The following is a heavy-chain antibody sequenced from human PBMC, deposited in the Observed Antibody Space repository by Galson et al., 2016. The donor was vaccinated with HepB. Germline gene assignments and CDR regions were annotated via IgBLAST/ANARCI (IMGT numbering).Heavy chain of an antibody. Sequence: SLRLSCAASRLIFSSYGMHWVRQAPGKGLEWVAVIWYDGSTKYYADSVKGQFTISRDNSKNTLYLQMNSLRAEDTAVYYRAKSRRYCSGGSCLMYYFDYWGQGTLVTVSS. V-gene: IGHV3-33*06. D-gene: IGHD2-15*01. J-gene: IGHJ4*02. CDR1: RLIFSSYG. CDR3: AKSRRYCSGGSCLMYYFDY. CDR2: IWYDGSTK.